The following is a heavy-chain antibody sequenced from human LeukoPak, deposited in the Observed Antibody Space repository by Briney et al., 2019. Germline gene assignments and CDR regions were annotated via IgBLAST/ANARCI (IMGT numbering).Heavy chain of an antibody. J-gene: IGHJ4*02. V-gene: IGHV4-31*03. CDR2: IYYSGSA. CDR1: GGSISSGGHY. D-gene: IGHD2-8*01. Sequence: SETLSLTCTVSGGSISSGGHYWSWIRQLPGKGLEWIGYIYYSGSAYYNPSLKSRVTMSLDTSKNQFSLKLSSVTAADTAVYYCARIRGTYGDFDYWGQGTLVTVSS. CDR3: ARIRGTYGDFDY.